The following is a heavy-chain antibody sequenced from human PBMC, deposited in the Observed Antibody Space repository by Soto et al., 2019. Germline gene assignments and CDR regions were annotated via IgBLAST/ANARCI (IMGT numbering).Heavy chain of an antibody. Sequence: ASVTISCRCSGYSFSSYWFVWVGQVPGKGLEWVAIIFPGDSDTRYSPSLQGQVTVSADKSINTAYLQWSSLKASDTAMYYCATRTTLNFYGMDVWGQGTTVTVSS. CDR3: ATRTTLNFYGMDV. CDR2: IFPGDSDT. CDR1: GYSFSSYW. D-gene: IGHD1-26*01. V-gene: IGHV5-51*01. J-gene: IGHJ6*02.